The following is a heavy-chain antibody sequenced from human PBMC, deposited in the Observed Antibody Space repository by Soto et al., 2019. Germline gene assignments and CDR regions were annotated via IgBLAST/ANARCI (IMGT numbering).Heavy chain of an antibody. J-gene: IGHJ5*02. V-gene: IGHV1-2*04. CDR1: GYTFTGYY. CDR3: ARDAFAEGIAAAGTRRTYNWFDP. D-gene: IGHD6-13*01. CDR2: INPNSGGT. Sequence: ASLTVSCKASGYTFTGYYMHWVRQAPGQGLEWMGWINPNSGGTNYAQKFQGWVTMTRDTSISTAYMELSRLRSDDTAVYYCARDAFAEGIAAAGTRRTYNWFDPWGQGTLVTVSA.